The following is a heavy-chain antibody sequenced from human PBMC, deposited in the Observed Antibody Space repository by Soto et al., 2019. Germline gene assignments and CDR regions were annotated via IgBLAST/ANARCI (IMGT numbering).Heavy chain of an antibody. CDR2: MDPNSGNT. CDR3: ARGRGWRYY. J-gene: IGHJ4*02. Sequence: QVQLVQSGAEVKKPGASVKVSCKASGYTFTNYDINWVRQAPGQGLEWMGWMDPNSGNTDYAQKFQGRVTITRNTSISTAYLELSSLSSEDTAVYDCARGRGWRYYWGQGTLVTVSS. V-gene: IGHV1-8*01. CDR1: GYTFTNYD. D-gene: IGHD6-19*01.